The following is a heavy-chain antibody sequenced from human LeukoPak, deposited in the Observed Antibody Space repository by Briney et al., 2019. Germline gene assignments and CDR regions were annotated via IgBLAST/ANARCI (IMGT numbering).Heavy chain of an antibody. CDR1: GFTFSSYG. CDR3: ARAGEAFDI. Sequence: QAGGSLRLSCAASGFTFSSYGMHWVRQAPGKGLEWVAVIWYDGSDKYYRDSVKGRFTISRDNSKNTLYLQMNSLRAEDTAIYYCARAGEAFDIWGRGTMVTVSS. CDR2: IWYDGSDK. V-gene: IGHV3-33*01. J-gene: IGHJ3*02.